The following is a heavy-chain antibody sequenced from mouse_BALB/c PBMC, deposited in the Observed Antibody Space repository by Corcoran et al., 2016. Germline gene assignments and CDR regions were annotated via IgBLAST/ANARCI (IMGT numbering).Heavy chain of an antibody. CDR1: GFNIKDYY. Sequence: EVQLQQSGAELVRPGALVKLSCKASGFNIKDYYMHWMKQRPEQGLEWIGWIDPENGNTIYDPKFQGKASITADTSSNTAYLQLSSLTSEDTAVYYCARGYDYYFDYWGQGTTLTVSS. CDR3: ARGYDYYFDY. J-gene: IGHJ2*01. CDR2: IDPENGNT. V-gene: IGHV14-1*02. D-gene: IGHD2-14*01.